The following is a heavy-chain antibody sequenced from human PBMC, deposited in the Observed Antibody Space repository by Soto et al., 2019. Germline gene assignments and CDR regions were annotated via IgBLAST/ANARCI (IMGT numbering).Heavy chain of an antibody. J-gene: IGHJ4*02. D-gene: IGHD1-20*01. V-gene: IGHV3-7*01. CDR3: VGDVNNLNDFDY. CDR2: IKRDGSET. Sequence: GGSLRLSCAAPTFSFSTYWMTWVLQAPGKGLEWVANIKRDGSETHYADSVKGRFTISRDNAKNSLYLQMNSLRVEDTAVYYCVGDVNNLNDFDYWGQGTLFSVSS. CDR1: TFSFSTYW.